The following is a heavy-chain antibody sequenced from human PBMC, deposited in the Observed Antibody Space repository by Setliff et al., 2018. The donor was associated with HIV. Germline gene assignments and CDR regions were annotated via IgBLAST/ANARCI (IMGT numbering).Heavy chain of an antibody. CDR3: ARGLGMVEATTPFDY. CDR2: INHSGGS. Sequence: SETLSLTCAVYGESLSPYFWSWIRQTPGKGLEWIGEINHSGGSNYNPSLKSRVTLSVDTSKNQFSLSLTSVTAADTAVYYCARGLGMVEATTPFDYWGQGTLVTVSS. J-gene: IGHJ4*02. V-gene: IGHV4-34*01. D-gene: IGHD1-26*01. CDR1: GESLSPYF.